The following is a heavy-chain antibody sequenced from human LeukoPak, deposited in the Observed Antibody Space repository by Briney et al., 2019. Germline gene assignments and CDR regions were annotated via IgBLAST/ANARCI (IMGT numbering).Heavy chain of an antibody. CDR3: ARLPERSDLLPSYANSFDW. Sequence: SSETLSLTCTVSGGSISSSNYYWAWIRQPPGKGLEWIGNIHYSGSTYYNASLNSRITMSIDTSKNRFSLRLSSVTAADTAVFFCARLPERSDLLPSYANSFDWWGRGTLVTVSS. V-gene: IGHV4-39*01. CDR2: IHYSGST. CDR1: GGSISSSNYY. D-gene: IGHD3-9*01. J-gene: IGHJ4*02.